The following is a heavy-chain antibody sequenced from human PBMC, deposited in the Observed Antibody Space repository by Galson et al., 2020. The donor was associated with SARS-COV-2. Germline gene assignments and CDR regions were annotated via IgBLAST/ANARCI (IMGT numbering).Heavy chain of an antibody. CDR1: GFTVSNNY. CDR2: IYSGGST. V-gene: IGHV3-66*02. J-gene: IGHJ5*02. Sequence: GESLKISCAASGFTVSNNYMSWVRQAPGKGLEWVSIIYSGGSTYYADSVKGRFTISRDNSKNTLYLQMNSLRAEDTAVYYCASLYCGGDCYNDHWGQGTLVTVSS. D-gene: IGHD2-21*02. CDR3: ASLYCGGDCYNDH.